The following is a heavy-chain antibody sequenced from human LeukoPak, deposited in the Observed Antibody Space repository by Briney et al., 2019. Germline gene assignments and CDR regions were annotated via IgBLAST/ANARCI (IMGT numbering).Heavy chain of an antibody. Sequence: GGSLRLSCAASGFTFSNYAMSWVRQAPGKGPEWVSGISGSGDTSYFADSVQGRFTISRDNSKNTLYLQMNSLRAEDTAVYYCAKDRRDGSGSLWNNWFDPWGQGTLVTVSP. V-gene: IGHV3-23*01. D-gene: IGHD3-10*01. CDR1: GFTFSNYA. J-gene: IGHJ5*02. CDR2: ISGSGDTS. CDR3: AKDRRDGSGSLWNNWFDP.